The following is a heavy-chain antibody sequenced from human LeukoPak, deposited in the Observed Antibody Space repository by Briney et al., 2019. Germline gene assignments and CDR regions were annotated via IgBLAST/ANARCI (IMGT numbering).Heavy chain of an antibody. CDR2: IYTSGST. J-gene: IGHJ4*02. V-gene: IGHV4-61*02. D-gene: IGHD3-3*01. CDR1: GGSISSGSYY. Sequence: SETLSLTCTVSGGSISSGSYYWSWIRQPAGKGLEWIGRIYTSGSTNYNPSLKSRVTISVDTSKNQFSLKLSSVTAADTAVYYCARSYYDFWSGRNDDYRGQGTLVTVSS. CDR3: ARSYYDFWSGRNDDY.